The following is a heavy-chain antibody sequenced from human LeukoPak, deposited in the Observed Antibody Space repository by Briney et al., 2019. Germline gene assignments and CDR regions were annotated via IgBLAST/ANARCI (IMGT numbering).Heavy chain of an antibody. V-gene: IGHV4-59*01. Sequence: SETLSLTCTVSGGSIGSYYWSWIRQPPGKGLEWIGYIYYSGSTNYNPSLKSRVTISVDTSKNQFSLKLSSVTAADTAVYYCARDPGYWFDPWGQGTLVTVSS. J-gene: IGHJ5*02. D-gene: IGHD1-1*01. CDR2: IYYSGST. CDR1: GGSIGSYY. CDR3: ARDPGYWFDP.